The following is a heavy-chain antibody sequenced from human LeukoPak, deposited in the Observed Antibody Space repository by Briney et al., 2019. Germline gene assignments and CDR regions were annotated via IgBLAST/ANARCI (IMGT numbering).Heavy chain of an antibody. Sequence: GGSLRFSCAASGFTFSSYSMNWVRQAPGKGLEWVSSISSSSSYIYYADSVKGRFTISRDNAKNSLYLQMNSLRAEDTAVYYCARASEDYYDSSGYGNFDYWGQGTLVTVSS. D-gene: IGHD3-22*01. CDR1: GFTFSSYS. CDR3: ARASEDYYDSSGYGNFDY. V-gene: IGHV3-21*01. CDR2: ISSSSSYI. J-gene: IGHJ4*02.